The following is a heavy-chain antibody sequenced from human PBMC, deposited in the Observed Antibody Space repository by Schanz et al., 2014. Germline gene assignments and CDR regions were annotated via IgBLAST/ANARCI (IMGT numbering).Heavy chain of an antibody. CDR3: AKDLGVDCGDGCFKWYFDL. CDR2: VSSRSDEI. CDR1: TFTFDHYA. D-gene: IGHD2-21*02. Sequence: EVQLVESGGGLVQPGGSLRLSCSASTFTFDHYAMTWVRQAPGKGLEWVAAVSSRSDEIKYADSVRGRFTISRDNSRSTMYLQMNSLRAEDTAVYFCAKDLGVDCGDGCFKWYFDLWGRGTLDTVSS. J-gene: IGHJ2*01. V-gene: IGHV3-23*04.